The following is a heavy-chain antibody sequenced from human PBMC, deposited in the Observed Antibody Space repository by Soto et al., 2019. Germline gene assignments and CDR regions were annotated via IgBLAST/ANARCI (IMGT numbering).Heavy chain of an antibody. CDR3: AKDVEWSLDF. V-gene: IGHV3-7*03. J-gene: IGHJ4*02. D-gene: IGHD3-3*01. CDR1: GFTFSGSW. Sequence: GESLRLSCVASGFTFSGSWMNWVRQAPGRGMEWVAKINEDGSAKYFAGSVEGRFTISRDNPKNSVFLQMNNLRVEDSAMYYCAKDVEWSLDFWGQGTLVTVSS. CDR2: INEDGSAK.